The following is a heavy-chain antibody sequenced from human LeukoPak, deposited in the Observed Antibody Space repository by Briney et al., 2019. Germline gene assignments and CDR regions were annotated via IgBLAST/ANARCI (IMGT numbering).Heavy chain of an antibody. Sequence: GGSLRLSCAASGFTFSDYYMSWIRQAPGKGLEWVAMISYDGSNKYYADSVKGRFTISRDNSKNTLYLQLTSLRAADTALYYCAKDLRGVPYGFDPPGDYSVQGTLVTVSS. D-gene: IGHD3-10*01. CDR3: AKDLRGVPYGFDPPGDY. J-gene: IGHJ4*02. CDR2: ISYDGSNK. V-gene: IGHV3-30*18. CDR1: GFTFSDYY.